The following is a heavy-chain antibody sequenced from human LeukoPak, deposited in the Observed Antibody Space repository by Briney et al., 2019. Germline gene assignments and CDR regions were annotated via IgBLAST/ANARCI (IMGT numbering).Heavy chain of an antibody. CDR3: TTGGTVTFDY. CDR2: IKSKTDGGTT. Sequence: GGSLRLSCAASRFTFSNAWMSWVGQGPGKGLEGVGRIKSKTDGGTTDYAAPVKGRFTISRDDSKNTLYLQMNSLKTEDTAVYYCTTGGTVTFDYWGQGTLVTVSS. D-gene: IGHD4-17*01. J-gene: IGHJ4*02. CDR1: RFTFSNAW. V-gene: IGHV3-15*01.